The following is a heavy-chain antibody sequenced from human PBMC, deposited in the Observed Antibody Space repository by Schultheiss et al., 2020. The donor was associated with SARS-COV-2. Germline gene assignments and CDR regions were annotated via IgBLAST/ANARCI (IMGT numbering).Heavy chain of an antibody. D-gene: IGHD6-19*01. CDR1: GYTFTSYY. CDR3: ARVRSSGWYLSGEDY. J-gene: IGHJ4*02. V-gene: IGHV1-2*06. Sequence: ASVKVSCKASGYTFTSYYMHWVRQAPGQGLEWMGRINPNSGGTNYAQKFQGRVTMTTDTSTSTAYMELRSLRSDDTAVYYCARVRSSGWYLSGEDYWGQGTLVTVSS. CDR2: INPNSGGT.